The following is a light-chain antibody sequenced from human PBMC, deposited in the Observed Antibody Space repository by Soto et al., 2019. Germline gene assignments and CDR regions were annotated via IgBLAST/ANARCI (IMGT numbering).Light chain of an antibody. Sequence: DIQMTQSPSTLSASIGESVTITCRASQVISTSLAWYQQKPGKAPKVLIYDASNLESGVPSRFSGFRSGTEFTLTISSLQPDDFATYYCQHYGGMWTFGQGTKV. CDR2: DAS. J-gene: IGKJ1*01. V-gene: IGKV1-5*01. CDR3: QHYGGMWT. CDR1: QVISTS.